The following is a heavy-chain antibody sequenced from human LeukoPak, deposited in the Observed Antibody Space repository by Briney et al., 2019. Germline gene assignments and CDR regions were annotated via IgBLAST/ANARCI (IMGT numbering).Heavy chain of an antibody. CDR1: GFKFSDSY. Sequence: GGSLRLSCVASGFKFSDSYMNWIRQAPGKGLEWISYITSGGTTMYADSVKGRFTVSRDNAKNSLRLQMNSLSAEDTAVYYCARDGDCSSTSCYPYYYYYMDVWGKGPTVTVSS. J-gene: IGHJ6*03. D-gene: IGHD2-2*01. CDR3: ARDGDCSSTSCYPYYYYYMDV. CDR2: ITSGGTTM. V-gene: IGHV3-11*04.